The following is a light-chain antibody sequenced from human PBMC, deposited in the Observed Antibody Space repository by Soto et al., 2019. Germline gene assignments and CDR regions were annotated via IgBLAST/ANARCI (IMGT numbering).Light chain of an antibody. CDR2: DAS. V-gene: IGKV1-5*01. Sequence: DIQMTQSPSTLSASVGDRVTITCRASQSISSWLARYEQKPGKAPKLLIYDASSLASGVTSRFSCSGSRTEFTLTISRLQPDDFATYYCQRYNSYSWTCGQGTKVEIK. CDR3: QRYNSYSWT. J-gene: IGKJ1*01. CDR1: QSISSW.